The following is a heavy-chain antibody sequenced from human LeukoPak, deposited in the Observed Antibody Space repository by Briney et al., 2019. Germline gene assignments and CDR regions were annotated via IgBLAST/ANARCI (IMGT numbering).Heavy chain of an antibody. CDR1: GYTFTTFG. J-gene: IGHJ6*03. CDR2: MNPNSGNT. D-gene: IGHD3-3*01. V-gene: IGHV1-8*02. Sequence: VASVKVSCKTSGYTFTTFGISWVRQAPGQGFEWMGWMNPNSGNTGYAQKFQGRVTMTRNTSISTAYMELSSLRSEDTAVYYCARSGDFSYYYYYMDVWGKGTTVTVSS. CDR3: ARSGDFSYYYYYMDV.